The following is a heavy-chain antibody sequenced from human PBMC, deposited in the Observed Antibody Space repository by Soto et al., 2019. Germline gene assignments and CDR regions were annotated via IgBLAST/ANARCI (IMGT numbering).Heavy chain of an antibody. CDR2: ISYDGSNK. CDR1: GFTFSSYA. J-gene: IGHJ4*02. CDR3: ARDLIPTDELGYCSGGSCYPAVFDY. D-gene: IGHD2-15*01. Sequence: PGGSLRLSCAASGFTFSSYAMHWVRQAPGKGLEWVAVISYDGSNKYYADSVKGRFTISRDNSKNTLYLQMNSLRAEDTAVYYCARDLIPTDELGYCSGGSCYPAVFDYWGQGTLVTVSS. V-gene: IGHV3-30-3*01.